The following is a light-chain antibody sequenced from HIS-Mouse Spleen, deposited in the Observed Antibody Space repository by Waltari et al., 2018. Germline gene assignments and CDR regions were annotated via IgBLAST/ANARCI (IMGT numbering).Light chain of an antibody. CDR3: QQYYSTPYT. Sequence: DIVMTQSPDSLAVSLGERATINCKSSQSVLYSSNNKNYLAWYQQKPGQRPKLLIYWASTRESGVPDRFSSSGSGTDFTLTISSLQAEDVAVYYCQQYYSTPYTFGQGTKLEIK. CDR2: WAS. J-gene: IGKJ2*01. V-gene: IGKV4-1*01. CDR1: QSVLYSSNNKNY.